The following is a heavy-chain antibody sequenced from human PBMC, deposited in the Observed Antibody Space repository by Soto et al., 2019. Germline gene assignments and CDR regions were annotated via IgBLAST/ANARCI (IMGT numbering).Heavy chain of an antibody. J-gene: IGHJ4*02. Sequence: EVHLVESGGGLVQPGGSLRLSCAASGFTFSDYWMHWVRQTPGKGPVWVSRIYVDGSSTSYADFVKGRFTISRDNAKKTLYLQMNSLRPEDTAVYYCARVPYFDWSLSYFDHWGQGTLVIVSS. V-gene: IGHV3-74*01. D-gene: IGHD3-9*01. CDR2: IYVDGSST. CDR3: ARVPYFDWSLSYFDH. CDR1: GFTFSDYW.